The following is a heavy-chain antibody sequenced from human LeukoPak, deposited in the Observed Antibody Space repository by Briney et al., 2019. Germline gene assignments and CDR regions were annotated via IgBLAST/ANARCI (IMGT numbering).Heavy chain of an antibody. CDR1: GFTFSKYS. CDR2: ISSSSNFI. Sequence: PGGSLRLSCAVSGFTFSKYSMNWVRQDPGKGLEWVSLISSSSNFIYYADSVKGRFTISRDNAKNSLFLQMSSLIVEDTAVYYCARVVAVAGTDFWGQGTLVTVSS. CDR3: ARVVAVAGTDF. D-gene: IGHD6-19*01. V-gene: IGHV3-21*01. J-gene: IGHJ4*02.